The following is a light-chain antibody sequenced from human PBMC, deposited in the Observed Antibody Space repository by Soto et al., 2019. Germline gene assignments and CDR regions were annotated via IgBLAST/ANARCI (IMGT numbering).Light chain of an antibody. Sequence: EIVLTQSPGTLSLSPGERATLSCRASQSVSSSYLAWYQHKPGQAPSLLIYGASNRATGIPDRFSGSGSGTDFTLVINKLEPDDFAVYYCQQYGSSPLTFGGGTEVEIK. J-gene: IGKJ4*01. CDR1: QSVSSSY. CDR2: GAS. CDR3: QQYGSSPLT. V-gene: IGKV3-20*01.